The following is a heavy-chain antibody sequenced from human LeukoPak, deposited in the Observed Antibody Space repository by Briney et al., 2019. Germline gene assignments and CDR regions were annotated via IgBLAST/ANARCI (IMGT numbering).Heavy chain of an antibody. CDR2: IDPSDSYT. V-gene: IGHV5-10-1*01. D-gene: IGHD3-10*01. J-gene: IGHJ6*04. CDR3: ARHSYGSGSYYYYYGMDV. Sequence: GESLKISCKGSGYSFTSYWISWVRQMPGKGLEWMGRIDPSDSYTNYSPSFQGHVTISAVKSISTAYLQWSSLKASDTAMYYCARHSYGSGSYYYYYGMDVWGKGTTVTVSS. CDR1: GYSFTSYW.